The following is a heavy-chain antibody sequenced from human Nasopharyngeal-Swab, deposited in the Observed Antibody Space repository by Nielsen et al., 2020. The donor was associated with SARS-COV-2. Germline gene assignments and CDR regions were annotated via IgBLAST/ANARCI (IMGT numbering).Heavy chain of an antibody. Sequence: SETLSLTCAVYTGSFSDYHWSWIRQPPGKGLEWIGEINHSGTTNYNPSLKSRVTISVDTSKNQFSLKLSSVTAADTAVYYCARWGYDSSRWYASWGQGSLVTVSS. CDR2: INHSGTT. CDR1: TGSFSDYH. D-gene: IGHD5-12*01. V-gene: IGHV4-34*01. J-gene: IGHJ5*01. CDR3: ARWGYDSSRWYAS.